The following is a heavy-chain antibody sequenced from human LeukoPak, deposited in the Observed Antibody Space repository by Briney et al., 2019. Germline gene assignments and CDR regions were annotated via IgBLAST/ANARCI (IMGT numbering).Heavy chain of an antibody. CDR1: GFTFSDTW. V-gene: IGHV3-21*01. CDR3: AELGITMIGGV. CDR2: ISSSSSYI. D-gene: IGHD3-10*02. J-gene: IGHJ6*04. Sequence: GGSLRLSCAASGFTFSDTWMHWVRQAPGEGLVWVSSISSSSSYIYYADSVKGRFTISRDNAKNSLHLQMNSLRAEDTAVYYCAELGITMIGGVWGKGTTVTISS.